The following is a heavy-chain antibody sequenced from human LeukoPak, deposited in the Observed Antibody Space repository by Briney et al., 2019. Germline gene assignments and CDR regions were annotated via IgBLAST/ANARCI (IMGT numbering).Heavy chain of an antibody. D-gene: IGHD5-24*01. CDR2: ISGDGGST. V-gene: IGHV3-43*02. CDR1: GFTFDDSA. J-gene: IGHJ4*02. CDR3: AKDRRHGYNYNYFDY. Sequence: QPGGSLRLSCAASGFTFDDSAMHWVRQAPGKGLEWVSLISGDGGSTYYADSVKCRFTISRDNSKNSQYLQMNSLRTEDTALYYCAKDRRHGYNYNYFDYWGQGTLVTVSS.